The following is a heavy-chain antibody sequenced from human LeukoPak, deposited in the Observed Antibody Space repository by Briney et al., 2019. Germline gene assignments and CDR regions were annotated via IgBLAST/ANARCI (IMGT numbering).Heavy chain of an antibody. J-gene: IGHJ6*02. V-gene: IGHV1-8*01. Sequence: AASVKVSCKASGYTFTRYDINWGRQATGQGLEWRGWMNPNSGNTGYAQKFQGRFTMTRNTSRSTAYMELSSLRSADTAVYYCARSGNDILTGYYYYYGMDVWGQGTTVTVSS. CDR2: MNPNSGNT. CDR3: ARSGNDILTGYYYYYGMDV. D-gene: IGHD3-9*01. CDR1: GYTFTRYD.